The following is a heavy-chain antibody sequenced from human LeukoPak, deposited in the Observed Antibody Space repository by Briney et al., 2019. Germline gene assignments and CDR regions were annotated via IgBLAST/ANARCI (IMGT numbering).Heavy chain of an antibody. Sequence: LSGGPLRLSCAASGFTFSSSAMSWVRQAPGKGLEWVSAISNNGGYTYYADSVQGRFTISRDNSKSTLCLQMNSLRAEDTAVYYCAKQLGYCSDGSCYFPYWGQGTLVTVSS. CDR3: AKQLGYCSDGSCYFPY. D-gene: IGHD2-15*01. CDR1: GFTFSSSA. J-gene: IGHJ4*02. CDR2: ISNNGGYT. V-gene: IGHV3-23*01.